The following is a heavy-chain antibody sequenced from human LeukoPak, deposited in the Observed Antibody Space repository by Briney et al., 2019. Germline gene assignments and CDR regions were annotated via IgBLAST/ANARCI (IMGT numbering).Heavy chain of an antibody. CDR1: GFTFSSYA. CDR3: AKDRDSSSGTHFSDS. D-gene: IGHD6-19*01. CDR2: ISTSGGDT. V-gene: IGHV3-23*01. Sequence: GGSLRLSCAASGFTFSSYAMSWVRQAPGKGLEWVSVISTSGGDTHYADSVKGRFATSRDNSKNTLYLQMNSLRADDTAVYYCAKDRDSSSGTHFSDSWGQGTLVTVSS. J-gene: IGHJ4*02.